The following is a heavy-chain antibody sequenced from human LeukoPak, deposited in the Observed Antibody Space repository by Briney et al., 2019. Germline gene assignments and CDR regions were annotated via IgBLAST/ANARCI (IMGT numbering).Heavy chain of an antibody. V-gene: IGHV1-2*06. CDR1: GYTFTGYY. CDR2: INPNNGGT. CDR3: TRESGSYNGNDY. J-gene: IGHJ4*02. Sequence: GASVKVSCKASGYTFTGYYMHWVRQAPGQGLEWMGRINPNNGGTNYAQKFQGGVTMTGDTSISTAYMELSSLRSDDTAVYYCTRESGSYNGNDYWGQGTLVTVSS. D-gene: IGHD1-26*01.